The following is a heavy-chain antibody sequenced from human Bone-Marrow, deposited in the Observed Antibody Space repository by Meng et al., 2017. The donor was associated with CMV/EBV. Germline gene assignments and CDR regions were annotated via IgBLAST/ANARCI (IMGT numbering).Heavy chain of an antibody. CDR2: ISAYNGNT. CDR3: ARDRAGGGYFDY. Sequence: VLLVKAGAEVKKRGASMKVSWKASGYSFTSYGISWVRQAPGQGLEWMGWISAYNGNTNYAQKLQGRVTMTTDTSTSTAYMELRSLRSDDTAVYYCARDRAGGGYFDYWGQGTLVTVSS. J-gene: IGHJ4*02. CDR1: GYSFTSYG. D-gene: IGHD3-10*01. V-gene: IGHV1-18*01.